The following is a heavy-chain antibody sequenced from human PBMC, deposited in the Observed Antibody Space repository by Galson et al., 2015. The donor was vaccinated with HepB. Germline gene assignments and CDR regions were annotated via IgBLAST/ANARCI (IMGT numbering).Heavy chain of an antibody. V-gene: IGHV1-2*06. D-gene: IGHD2-21*02. J-gene: IGHJ4*02. CDR2: INPNSGGT. Sequence: SVKVSCKASGYSFIDHYIHWVRQAPGQGLEWMGRINPNSGGTNFAQKFQGRVTMTRDTSISTAYMGLNILRSDDTAVYYCARVKVTVFDYWGQGTLVTVSS. CDR3: ARVKVTVFDY. CDR1: GYSFIDHY.